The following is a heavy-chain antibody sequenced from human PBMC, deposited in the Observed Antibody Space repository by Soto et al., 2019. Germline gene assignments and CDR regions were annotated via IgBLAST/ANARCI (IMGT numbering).Heavy chain of an antibody. J-gene: IGHJ5*02. V-gene: IGHV4-34*01. CDR3: ARDIEPIRRTTGWFDP. CDR1: GGSFSGYY. CDR2: INYSGST. Sequence: PSETLSLTCAVYGGSFSGYYWSWIRQPPGKGLEWIGNINYSGSTNFNPSLKSRVTISVDTSKNQFSLKLRSVTAADTAVYYCARDIEPIRRTTGWFDPWGQGTLVTVSS.